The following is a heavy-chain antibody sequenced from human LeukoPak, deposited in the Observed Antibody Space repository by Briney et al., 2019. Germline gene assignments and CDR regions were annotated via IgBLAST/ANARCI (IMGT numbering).Heavy chain of an antibody. CDR1: GLTFSNYW. CDR2: IKQDGSDK. J-gene: IGHJ4*02. V-gene: IGHV3-7*04. Sequence: GGSLRPSCEASGLTFSNYWTACVRHPPGKWREWVANIKQDGSDKDYVDSMKGRFTTSRDNGTNTLYLQMNSLRAEDTAVYYCARGGSDSDYWGQGTLVTVSS. D-gene: IGHD3/OR15-3a*01. CDR3: ARGGSDSDY.